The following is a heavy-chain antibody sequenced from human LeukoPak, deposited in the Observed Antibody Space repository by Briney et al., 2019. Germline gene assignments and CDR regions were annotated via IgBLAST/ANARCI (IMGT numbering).Heavy chain of an antibody. V-gene: IGHV3-21*01. CDR2: ITSSSTYT. D-gene: IGHD1-26*01. CDR3: ARDPYSGTYGDTYYYYMDV. J-gene: IGHJ6*03. CDR1: GFTVSSKY. Sequence: PGGSLRLSCEVSGFTVSSKYLSWVRQAPGKGLEWVSSITSSSTYTFYADSVKGRFTISRDNARNSLYLQMNSLRAEDTAVYYCARDPYSGTYGDTYYYYMDVWGKGTTVTISS.